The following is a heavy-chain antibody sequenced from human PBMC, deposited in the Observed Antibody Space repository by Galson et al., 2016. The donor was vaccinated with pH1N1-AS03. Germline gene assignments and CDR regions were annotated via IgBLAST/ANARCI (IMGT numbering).Heavy chain of an antibody. J-gene: IGHJ4*02. CDR2: VHYSGTT. V-gene: IGHV4-4*01. CDR1: GGSMTSPDW. D-gene: IGHD3-16*02. CDR3: ASAGYHTPGYHY. Sequence: EPLSLTCAVSGGSMTSPDWWPWVRQPPGKGLEWIGEVHYSGTTSYNPSLNSRVTMSIDKSNNQFSLNLGSVTAADTAVYFCASAGYHTPGYHYWGQGALVTVSS.